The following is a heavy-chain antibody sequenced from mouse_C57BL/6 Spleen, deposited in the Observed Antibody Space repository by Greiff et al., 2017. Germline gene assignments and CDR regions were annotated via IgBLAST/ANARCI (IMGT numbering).Heavy chain of an antibody. CDR2: IDPANGNT. V-gene: IGHV14-3*01. Sequence: EVKLVESVAELVRPGASVKLSCTASGFNIKNTYMHWVKQRPEQGLEWIGRIDPANGNTKYAPKFQGKATITADTSSNTAYLQLSSLTSEDTAIYYCARGVLFLRYFDVWGTGTTVTVSS. CDR1: GFNIKNTY. J-gene: IGHJ1*03. CDR3: ARGVLFLRYFDV. D-gene: IGHD1-1*02.